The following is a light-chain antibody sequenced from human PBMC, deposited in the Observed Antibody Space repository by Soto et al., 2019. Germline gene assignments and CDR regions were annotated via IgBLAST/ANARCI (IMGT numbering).Light chain of an antibody. Sequence: ELVLTQSPGTLSLSPGARATLSCRASQSVSTNYLAWYQQKPGQAPRLLIYGASNRATGIPDRFSGSGSGTDFTLTISRLDPEDFAVYDCQQYGSSGTFGQGTKVDIK. CDR2: GAS. CDR1: QSVSTNY. V-gene: IGKV3-20*01. J-gene: IGKJ1*01. CDR3: QQYGSSGT.